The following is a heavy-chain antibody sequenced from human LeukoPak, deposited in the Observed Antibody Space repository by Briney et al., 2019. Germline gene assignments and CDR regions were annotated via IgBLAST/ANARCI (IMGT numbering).Heavy chain of an antibody. CDR3: ARVSFRGDCPRS. CDR2: INPSGGST. D-gene: IGHD2-21*02. CDR1: GYTFTSYY. Sequence: ASVKVSCKASGYTFTSYYMHWVRQAPGQGLEWMGIINPSGGSTSYAQKFQGRVTMTRDTSTSTAYMELSSLRSEDTAVYYCARVSFRGDCPRSWGQGTLVTVSS. V-gene: IGHV1-46*01. J-gene: IGHJ5*02.